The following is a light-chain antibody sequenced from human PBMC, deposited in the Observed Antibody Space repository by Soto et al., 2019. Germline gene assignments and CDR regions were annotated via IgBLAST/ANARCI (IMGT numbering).Light chain of an antibody. CDR3: SSYSFSSVGL. J-gene: IGLJ2*01. Sequence: QSALTQPASVSGSPGQSITISCTGTSSDIGNYDYVSWYQQHPGKAPKTLIYEVSLRPSGVSNRFSGSKSGNTAYLTISGLQLEDEADYYCSSYSFSSVGLFGGGTKLTVL. V-gene: IGLV2-14*01. CDR2: EVS. CDR1: SSDIGNYDY.